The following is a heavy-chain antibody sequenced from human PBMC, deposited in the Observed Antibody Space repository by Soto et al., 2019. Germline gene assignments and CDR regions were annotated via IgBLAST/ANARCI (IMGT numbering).Heavy chain of an antibody. CDR3: ASVSVPVSGSLLPPFYFVY. V-gene: IGHV1-69*01. Sequence: QVSLVQSGAEVKNPGSAVKVSCKTSGGTFNTYAISWVRQAPGQRLEWMGQIIPIFGSPNYAQNFQGRLTITTDESTNTVYMELISLSFEDTAVYYCASVSVPVSGSLLPPFYFVYWGQGALVTVAS. D-gene: IGHD6-19*01. CDR2: IIPIFGSP. J-gene: IGHJ4*02. CDR1: GGTFNTYA.